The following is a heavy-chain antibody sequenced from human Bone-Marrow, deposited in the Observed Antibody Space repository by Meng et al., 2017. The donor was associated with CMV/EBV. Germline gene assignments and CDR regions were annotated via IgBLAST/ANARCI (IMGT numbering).Heavy chain of an antibody. J-gene: IGHJ4*02. CDR1: GGSFSGYY. CDR2: INHSGST. D-gene: IGHD2/OR15-2a*01. V-gene: IGHV4-34*01. Sequence: GSLRLSCAVYGGSFSGYYWSWIRQPPGKGLEWIGEINHSGSTNYNTSLKSRVTISVDTSKNQFSLKLSSVTAADTAVYYCVRGNTYLHYFDSWGQGTQVTVSS. CDR3: VRGNTYLHYFDS.